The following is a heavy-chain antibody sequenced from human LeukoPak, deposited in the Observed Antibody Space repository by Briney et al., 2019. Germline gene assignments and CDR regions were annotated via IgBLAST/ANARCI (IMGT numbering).Heavy chain of an antibody. J-gene: IGHJ4*02. Sequence: PGGSLRLSCAASGFTFSNHAMHWVRQAPGKGLEWVTLVWYDGNRKYYADSVKGRFTISRDNAKNSLYLQMNSLRAEDTAVYYCAREGAAGSFDYWGQGTLVTVSS. D-gene: IGHD6-13*01. CDR3: AREGAAGSFDY. CDR1: GFTFSNHA. CDR2: VWYDGNRK. V-gene: IGHV3-33*01.